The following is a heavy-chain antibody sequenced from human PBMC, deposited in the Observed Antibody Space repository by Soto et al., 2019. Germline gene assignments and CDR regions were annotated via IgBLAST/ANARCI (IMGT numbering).Heavy chain of an antibody. CDR2: IIPIFGTA. D-gene: IGHD6-19*01. Sequence: QVQLEQSGGEVKKPGSSVKVSCKASGVTFSKFIMTWVRQAPGLGLEWVGGIIPIFGTANYAQKFQGRVRLTADESTSTASLEVSNLRSEDTAVYYCAKVRYSSPMGYYYGMDVWGQGTAVTVSS. V-gene: IGHV1-69*01. CDR1: GVTFSKFI. CDR3: AKVRYSSPMGYYYGMDV. J-gene: IGHJ6*02.